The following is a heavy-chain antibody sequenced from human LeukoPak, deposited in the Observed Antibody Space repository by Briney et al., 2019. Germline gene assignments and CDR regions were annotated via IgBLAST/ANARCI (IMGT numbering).Heavy chain of an antibody. D-gene: IGHD1-26*01. V-gene: IGHV4-4*07. Sequence: SETLSLTCTVSGGSISIYYWSWIRQPAGKGLEWIGRIYTSGSTNYNPSLKGRVTMSVATSKNQFSLKLGSVPAADRAVYYCARDRSEVRAKSRNFDYGGQGTLVPVSS. J-gene: IGHJ4*02. CDR3: ARDRSEVRAKSRNFDY. CDR1: GGSISIYY. CDR2: IYTSGST.